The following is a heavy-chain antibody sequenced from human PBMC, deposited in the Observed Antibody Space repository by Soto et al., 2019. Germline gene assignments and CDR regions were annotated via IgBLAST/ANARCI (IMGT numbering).Heavy chain of an antibody. J-gene: IGHJ4*02. Sequence: QVQLVQSGAEVKKPRSSVKVSCTAAGGTFSSYAISWVRQAPGQGLQWMGGIIPIFGTANYAQKFQGRVTISAAKSTSTAYMELSSLRSEATAVDYGETLGRAGFNWGQGTLVTVAS. CDR3: ETLGRAGFN. CDR1: GGTFSSYA. V-gene: IGHV1-69*06. CDR2: IIPIFGTA. D-gene: IGHD3-10*01.